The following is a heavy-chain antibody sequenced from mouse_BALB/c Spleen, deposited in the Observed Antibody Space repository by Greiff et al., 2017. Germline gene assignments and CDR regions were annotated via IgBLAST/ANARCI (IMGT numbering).Heavy chain of an antibody. CDR3: VRRITTAYYAMDY. V-gene: IGHV10-1*02. CDR1: GFTFNTYA. Sequence: EVQLVESGGGLVQPKGSLKLSCAASGFTFNTYAMNWVRQAPGKGLEWVARIRSKSNNYATYYADSVKDRFTISRDDSQSMLYLQMNNLKTEDTAMYYCVRRITTAYYAMDYWGQGTSVTVSS. J-gene: IGHJ4*01. D-gene: IGHD1-2*01. CDR2: IRSKSNNYAT.